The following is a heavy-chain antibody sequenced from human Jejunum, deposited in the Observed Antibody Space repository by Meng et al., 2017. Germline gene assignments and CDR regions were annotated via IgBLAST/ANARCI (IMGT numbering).Heavy chain of an antibody. CDR2: ISTSGSTI. Sequence: GGSLRLSCAASGFTFSSHEMNWVRQAPGKGLEWVSYISTSGSTISYADSVKGRFTVSRDNAKNSLYLQLSSLSAEDTAVYYCARRGYSYGYYYYGLDVWGQGTTVTVSS. V-gene: IGHV3-48*03. J-gene: IGHJ6*02. CDR3: ARRGYSYGYYYYGLDV. D-gene: IGHD5-18*01. CDR1: GFTFSSHE.